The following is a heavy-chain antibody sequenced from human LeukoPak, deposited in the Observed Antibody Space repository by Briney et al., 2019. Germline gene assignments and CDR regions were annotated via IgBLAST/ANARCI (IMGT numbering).Heavy chain of an antibody. J-gene: IGHJ3*02. CDR1: GGSISTSTYY. CDR2: IYYGGST. D-gene: IGHD3-10*01. CDR3: ARVGHGAFDI. V-gene: IGHV4-39*07. Sequence: PSETLSLTCTVSGGSISTSTYYWGWIRQPPGKGLEWTASIYYGGSTYYNPSLKSRVTISIDTAKNQFSLRLSSVTAADTAVYYCARVGHGAFDIWGQGTMVTVSS.